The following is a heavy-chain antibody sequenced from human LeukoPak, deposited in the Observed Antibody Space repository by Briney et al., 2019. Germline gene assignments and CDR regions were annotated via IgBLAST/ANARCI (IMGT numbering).Heavy chain of an antibody. CDR2: INPDGSQK. V-gene: IGHV3-7*03. D-gene: IGHD6-13*01. J-gene: IGHJ4*02. CDR1: GFTFSRSW. CDR3: AKYGGDTGYSSSWPN. Sequence: GGSLRLSCAASGFTFSRSWMAWVRQAPGKGLEWVADINPDGSQKYYVDSMQGRFTISRDNAKNTLYLQMNSLRAEDTAVYYCAKYGGDTGYSSSWPNWGQGTLVTVSS.